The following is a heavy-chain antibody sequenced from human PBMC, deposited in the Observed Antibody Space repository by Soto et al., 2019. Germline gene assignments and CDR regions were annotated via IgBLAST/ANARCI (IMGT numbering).Heavy chain of an antibody. J-gene: IGHJ6*02. V-gene: IGHV1-69*13. CDR3: AKEVTSGSYPHYYYGLHV. CDR1: GGTFRSYD. D-gene: IGHD1-26*01. CDR2: MVPMFGTA. Sequence: SVKVSCKASGGTFRSYDLSWVRQAPGQGLEWMGGMVPMFGTAKYAQKFQGRVTITANDSTSTAYMGLSSLRSEDTPVYYCAKEVTSGSYPHYYYGLHVWGQGTMVTVSS.